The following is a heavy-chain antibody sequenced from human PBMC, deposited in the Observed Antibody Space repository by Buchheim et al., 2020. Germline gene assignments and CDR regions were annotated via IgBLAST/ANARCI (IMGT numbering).Heavy chain of an antibody. CDR1: GGSISGNDW. J-gene: IGHJ4*02. V-gene: IGHV4-4*02. CDR3: ARTFCSSSCFYSDF. Sequence: QVQLQESGPGLVKPSGTLSLTCAVSGGSISGNDWWNWVRQHPGKGLEWIGEIHHSGTTNYNPSLKSRVNISVEKSRNQFSLQLNSVAAADTAVYYCARTFCSSSCFYSDFWGQGTL. CDR2: IHHSGTT. D-gene: IGHD2-2*01.